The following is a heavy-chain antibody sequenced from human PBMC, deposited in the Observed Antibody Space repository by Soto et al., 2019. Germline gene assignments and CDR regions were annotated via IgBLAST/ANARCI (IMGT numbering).Heavy chain of an antibody. CDR1: GFTFSSYA. Sequence: PGGSLRLSCAASGFTFSSYAMSWVRQAPGKGLEWVSSIHANGVNTYYADSVKGRFTISRDNSKNTLYLQMNSLRADDTAVYYWAKDPKMATEFERWGRGTLVTVSS. J-gene: IGHJ5*02. V-gene: IGHV3-23*01. D-gene: IGHD5-12*01. CDR3: AKDPKMATEFER. CDR2: IHANGVNT.